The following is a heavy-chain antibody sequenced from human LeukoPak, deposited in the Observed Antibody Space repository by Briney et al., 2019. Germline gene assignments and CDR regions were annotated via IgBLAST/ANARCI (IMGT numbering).Heavy chain of an antibody. CDR3: ARELERTYYYYYGMDV. D-gene: IGHD1-1*01. CDR2: INPNSGGT. CDR1: GYTFTGYY. Sequence: GASVKVSCKASGYTFTGYYMHWVRQAPGQGLEWMGWINPNSGGTNYAQKFQGRVTMTRDTSISTTYMELSSLRSEDTAVYHCARELERTYYYYYGMDVWGQGTTVTVSS. V-gene: IGHV1-2*02. J-gene: IGHJ6*02.